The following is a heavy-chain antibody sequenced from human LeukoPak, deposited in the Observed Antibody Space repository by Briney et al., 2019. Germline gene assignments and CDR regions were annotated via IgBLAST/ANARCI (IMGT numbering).Heavy chain of an antibody. J-gene: IGHJ4*02. CDR1: GFTFSSYS. D-gene: IGHD3-22*01. CDR3: ARDAGYYDSSGYYDY. V-gene: IGHV3-21*01. CDR2: ISSSSSYI. Sequence: GGSLRLSCAASGFTFSSYSMNWVRQAPGKGLEWVSSISSSSSYIYYADSVKGRFTISRDNAKNSLYLQMNSLRAEDTAVYYCARDAGYYDSSGYYDYWGQGTLVTVSS.